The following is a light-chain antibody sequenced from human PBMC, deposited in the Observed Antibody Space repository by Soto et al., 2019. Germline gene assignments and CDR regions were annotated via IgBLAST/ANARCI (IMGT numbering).Light chain of an antibody. CDR1: QSVSSY. J-gene: IGKJ4*01. CDR2: DAS. V-gene: IGKV3-11*01. Sequence: LTQSPATLSLSPGERAILSCGARQSVSSYLAWYQQKPGKAPRLLIYDASNRAFGIPARFSGSGSGTDFTLTIGSLAPEDSEVYYCQQRINSPLTFGGGTKVDIK. CDR3: QQRINSPLT.